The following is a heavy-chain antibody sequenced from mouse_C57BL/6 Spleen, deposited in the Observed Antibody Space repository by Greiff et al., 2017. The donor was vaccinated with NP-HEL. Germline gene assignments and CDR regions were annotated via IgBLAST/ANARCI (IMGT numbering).Heavy chain of an antibody. D-gene: IGHD1-1*01. Sequence: VQLQQSGPELVKPGASVKLSCKASGYTFTSYDINWVKQRPGQGLEWIGWLYPRDGSTKYNEKFKGQATLTVDTSSSTAYMELHSLTSEDSAVYFGARKIYYYGSNFAYWGQGTLVTVSA. J-gene: IGHJ3*01. CDR3: ARKIYYYGSNFAY. V-gene: IGHV1-85*01. CDR1: GYTFTSYD. CDR2: LYPRDGST.